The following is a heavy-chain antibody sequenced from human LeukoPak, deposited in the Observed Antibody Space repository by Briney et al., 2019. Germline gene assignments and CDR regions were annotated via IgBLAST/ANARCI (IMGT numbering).Heavy chain of an antibody. J-gene: IGHJ4*02. D-gene: IGHD2-21*02. Sequence: SETLSPTFTVSGGSIISYDSGWIRQPPGKGLEWIGYTYYSGSTNYNPSLNSRVTISVDTSKNQFSLKLSSVTAADTAVYYCARTQLAYCGGDCYSNYFDYWGQGPLFSVSS. CDR3: ARTQLAYCGGDCYSNYFDY. CDR2: TYYSGST. CDR1: GGSIISYD. V-gene: IGHV4-59*01.